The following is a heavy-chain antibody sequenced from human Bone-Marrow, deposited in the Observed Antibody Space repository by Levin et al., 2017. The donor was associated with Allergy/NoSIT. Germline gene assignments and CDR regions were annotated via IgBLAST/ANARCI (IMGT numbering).Heavy chain of an antibody. D-gene: IGHD2/OR15-2a*01. CDR3: ARDFSYAVDV. Sequence: KVSCAASGFTFSGSAMNWVRQASGKGLEWVGHIRSKPNNHATTYAESVKGRFTISRDDSKNTAYLQMNSLKAEDTAVYYCARDFSYAVDVWGQGTTVTVSS. V-gene: IGHV3-73*01. CDR2: IRSKPNNHAT. J-gene: IGHJ6*02. CDR1: GFTFSGSA.